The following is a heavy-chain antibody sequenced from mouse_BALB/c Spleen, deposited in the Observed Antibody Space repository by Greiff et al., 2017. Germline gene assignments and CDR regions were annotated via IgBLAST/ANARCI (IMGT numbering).Heavy chain of an antibody. V-gene: IGHV3-6*02. CDR3: ARGSLRRYFDY. Sequence: EVQLKESGPGLVKPSQSLSLTCSVTGYSITSGYYWNWIRQFPGNKLEWMGYISYDGSNNYNPSLKNRISITRDTSKNQFFLKLNSVTTEDTATYYCARGSLRRYFDYWGQGTTLTVSS. J-gene: IGHJ2*01. D-gene: IGHD2-1*01. CDR2: ISYDGSN. CDR1: GYSITSGYY.